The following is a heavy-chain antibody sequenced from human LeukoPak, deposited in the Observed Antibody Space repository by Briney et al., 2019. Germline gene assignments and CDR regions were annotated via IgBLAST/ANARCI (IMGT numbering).Heavy chain of an antibody. CDR2: INPKNGGA. Sequence: ASVKVSCKTSGYTFIGHYMHWVRQAPGQGLEWMGWINPKNGGANYAPSFQGRVTMTRDRSISTVYMELTRLTSDDTAVYYCARASCGGGTCYDSRGWFDPWGQGTLVTVSS. CDR3: ARASCGGGTCYDSRGWFDP. D-gene: IGHD2-15*01. V-gene: IGHV1-2*07. J-gene: IGHJ5*02. CDR1: GYTFIGHY.